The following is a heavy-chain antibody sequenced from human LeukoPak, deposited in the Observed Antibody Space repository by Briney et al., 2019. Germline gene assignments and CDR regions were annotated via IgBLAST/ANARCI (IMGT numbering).Heavy chain of an antibody. V-gene: IGHV1-46*01. CDR3: ARARNTMVRENQFDY. D-gene: IGHD3-10*01. Sequence: ASVKVSCKASGYTFTSYYMHWVRQAPGQGLEWMGIINPSGGSTSYAQKFQGRVTMTRDTSTSTVYMELSSLRSEDTAVYYCARARNTMVRENQFDYWGQGTLVTVSS. CDR1: GYTFTSYY. CDR2: INPSGGST. J-gene: IGHJ4*02.